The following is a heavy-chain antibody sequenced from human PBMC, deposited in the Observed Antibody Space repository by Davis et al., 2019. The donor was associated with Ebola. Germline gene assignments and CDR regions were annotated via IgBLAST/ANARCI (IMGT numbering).Heavy chain of an antibody. CDR2: IIPIFGTA. D-gene: IGHD6-19*01. CDR3: ARPRDGIAVAGHPYYYYYYMDV. V-gene: IGHV1-69*13. J-gene: IGHJ6*03. CDR1: GGTFSSYA. Sequence: SVKVSCKASGGTFSSYAISWVRQAPGQGLEWMGGIIPIFGTANYAQKFQGRVTITADESTSTAYMELSSLRSEDTAVYYCARPRDGIAVAGHPYYYYYYMDVWGKGTTVTVSS.